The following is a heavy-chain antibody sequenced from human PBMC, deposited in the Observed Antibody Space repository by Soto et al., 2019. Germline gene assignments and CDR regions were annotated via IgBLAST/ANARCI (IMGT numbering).Heavy chain of an antibody. CDR2: INAGNGNT. CDR3: ARAPTYGDYEGGGWFDP. Sequence: GASVKVSCKASGYTFTSYAMHWVRQAPGQRLEWMGWINAGNGNTKYSQKFQGRVTITRDTSASTAYMELSSLRSEDTAVYYCARAPTYGDYEGGGWFDPWGQGTLVTVSS. D-gene: IGHD4-17*01. J-gene: IGHJ5*02. V-gene: IGHV1-3*01. CDR1: GYTFTSYA.